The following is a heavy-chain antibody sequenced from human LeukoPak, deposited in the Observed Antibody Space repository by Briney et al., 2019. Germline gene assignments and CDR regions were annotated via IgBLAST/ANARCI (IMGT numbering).Heavy chain of an antibody. D-gene: IGHD5-12*01. J-gene: IGHJ4*02. CDR1: GFITDAYA. CDR2: ISGDGGST. V-gene: IGHV3-43*02. CDR3: AKGEVGYDFVN. Sequence: GGSLRLSCAASGFITDAYAMHWVRQAPGKGLEWVSLISGDGGSTYYADSVKGRFTISRDNSKNSLSLQMNSLRTEDSALYYCAKGEVGYDFVNWGQGTLVTVSS.